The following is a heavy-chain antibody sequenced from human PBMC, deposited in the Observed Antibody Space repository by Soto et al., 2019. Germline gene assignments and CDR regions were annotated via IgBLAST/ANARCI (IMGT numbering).Heavy chain of an antibody. J-gene: IGHJ6*02. CDR1: GFTFSSYA. D-gene: IGHD6-13*01. CDR3: ARERPRIAAAGTSYYYYGMDV. Sequence: QVQLVESGGGVVQPGRSLRLSCAASGFTFSSYAMHWVRQAPGKGLEWVAVISYDGSNKYYADSVKGRFTISRDNSKNTRYQQMNSLRAEDTAVYYCARERPRIAAAGTSYYYYGMDVWGQGTTVTVSS. V-gene: IGHV3-30-3*01. CDR2: ISYDGSNK.